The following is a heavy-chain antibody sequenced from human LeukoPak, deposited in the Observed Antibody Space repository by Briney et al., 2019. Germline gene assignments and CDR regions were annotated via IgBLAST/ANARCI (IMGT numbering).Heavy chain of an antibody. V-gene: IGHV3-23*01. CDR1: GITLSNYG. J-gene: IGHJ4*02. D-gene: IGHD3-22*01. CDR2: ISDSGGRT. Sequence: GGSLRLSCAVSGITLSNYGMIWVRQAPGKGLEWVAGISDSGGRTHYADSVKGRFTISRDNPKNTPYLQMNSLRAEDTAVYFCAKRGVVIRVILVGFHKEAYYFDSWGQGALVTVSS. CDR3: AKRGVVIRVILVGFHKEAYYFDS.